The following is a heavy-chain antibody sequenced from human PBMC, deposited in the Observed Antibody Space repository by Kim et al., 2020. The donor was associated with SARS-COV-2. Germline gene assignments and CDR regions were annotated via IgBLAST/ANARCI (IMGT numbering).Heavy chain of an antibody. CDR1: GFTFSSYA. CDR2: ISGSGGST. V-gene: IGHV3-23*01. D-gene: IGHD3-22*01. CDR3: AKAHPKYYYYDSSGYYYYDY. J-gene: IGHJ4*02. Sequence: GGSLRLSCAASGFTFSSYAMSWVRQAPGKGLECVSAISGSGGSTYYADSVKGRFTISRDNSKNTLYLQMNSLRAEDTAVYYCAKAHPKYYYYDSSGYYYYDYWGQGTLVTVSS.